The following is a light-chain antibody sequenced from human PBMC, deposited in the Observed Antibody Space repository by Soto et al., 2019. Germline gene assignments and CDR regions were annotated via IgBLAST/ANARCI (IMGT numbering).Light chain of an antibody. CDR3: MQGTHWPRT. CDR2: KVS. CDR1: RSLVYSDGNTY. J-gene: IGKJ2*01. Sequence: DAVMTQSPLSLPVTVGQPASISCRSSRSLVYSDGNTYLNWLQQRPGQSPRRLIYKVSYRDSGVPDRFSGSGSGTDFTLKISRVEAGDVGIYYCMQGTHWPRTFGQGTKLEIK. V-gene: IGKV2-30*01.